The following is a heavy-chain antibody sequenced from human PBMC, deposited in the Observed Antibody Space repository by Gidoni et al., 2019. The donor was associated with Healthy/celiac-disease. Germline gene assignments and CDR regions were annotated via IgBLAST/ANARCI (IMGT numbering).Heavy chain of an antibody. J-gene: IGHJ4*02. CDR2: INAGNGNT. D-gene: IGHD6-19*01. CDR3: AREIAVAGSNYFDY. CDR1: GYTFTSYA. Sequence: QVQLAQSGAEVKKPGASGKVSCKASGYTFTSYAMHWVRQAPGQRLEWMGWINAGNGNTKYSQKFQGRVTITRDTSASTAYMELSSLRSEDTAVYYCAREIAVAGSNYFDYWGQGTLVTVSS. V-gene: IGHV1-3*01.